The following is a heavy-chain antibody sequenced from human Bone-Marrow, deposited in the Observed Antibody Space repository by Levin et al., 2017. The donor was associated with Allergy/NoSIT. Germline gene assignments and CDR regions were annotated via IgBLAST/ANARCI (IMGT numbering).Heavy chain of an antibody. V-gene: IGHV3-7*01. J-gene: IGHJ6*02. Sequence: GESLKISCAASGFTFRSYWMSWVRQAPGKGLEWVANIKQDGSEKYYVGSVKGRFTISRDNAKNSLYPQMNSLRAEDTAVYYCARDFGDSPEYYYGVDVWGQGTTVTVSS. CDR2: IKQDGSEK. CDR1: GFTFRSYW. CDR3: ARDFGDSPEYYYGVDV. D-gene: IGHD2-21*02.